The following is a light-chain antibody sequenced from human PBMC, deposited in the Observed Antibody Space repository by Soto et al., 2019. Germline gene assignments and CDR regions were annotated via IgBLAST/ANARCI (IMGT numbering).Light chain of an antibody. Sequence: QSALTQPRSVSGSPGQSVTISCTGTSSDVGGYNYVSWYQQHPGKAPKLMIYDVNKRPSGVPDRFSGSKSGNSASLTISGFQAEDEADYYCCSYAGSYTYVVFGGGTKVTVL. CDR3: CSYAGSYTYVV. CDR1: SSDVGGYNY. V-gene: IGLV2-11*01. J-gene: IGLJ2*01. CDR2: DVN.